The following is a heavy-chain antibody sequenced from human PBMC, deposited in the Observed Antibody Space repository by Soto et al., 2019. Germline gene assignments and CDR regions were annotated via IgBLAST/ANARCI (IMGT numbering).Heavy chain of an antibody. CDR1: GFKFRNYA. CDR2: IWFDGSKK. Sequence: GGSLRLSCAASGFKFRNYAIHWVRQAPGKGLEGLAVIWFDGSKKYYADSVRGRFTISRDNSKNTVYLDMNSLTADDSGVFYCARAHTMMILDRFDPWGHGTLVTVSS. V-gene: IGHV3-33*01. J-gene: IGHJ5*02. CDR3: ARAHTMMILDRFDP. D-gene: IGHD3-22*01.